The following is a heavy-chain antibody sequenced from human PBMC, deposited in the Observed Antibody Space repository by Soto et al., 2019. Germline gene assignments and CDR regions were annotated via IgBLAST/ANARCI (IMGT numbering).Heavy chain of an antibody. CDR2: ISSSSSYI. D-gene: IGHD3-3*01. V-gene: IGHV3-21*01. CDR1: GFTFSSYS. CDR3: ARGVVDYDFWSGSNYYYYGMGV. J-gene: IGHJ6*02. Sequence: GGSLRLSCAASGFTFSSYSMNWVRQAPGKGLEWVSSISSSSSYIYYADSVKGRFTISRDNAKNSLYLQMNSLRAEDTAVYYCARGVVDYDFWSGSNYYYYGMGVWGQGTTVTVSS.